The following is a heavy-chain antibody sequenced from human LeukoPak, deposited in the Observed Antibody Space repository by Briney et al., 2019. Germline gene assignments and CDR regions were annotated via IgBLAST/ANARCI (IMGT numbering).Heavy chain of an antibody. CDR1: GFIFTTYA. CDR2: ISASGGTT. V-gene: IGHV3-23*01. J-gene: IGHJ6*02. Sequence: QPGGSLRPSCAASGFIFTTYAMTWVRQAPGKGLEWVSTISASGGTTHYADSVKGRFTISRDNSKNTLYLQMNSLRVEDTAVYYCAKGRWVRGGAPGTNSNYYYYGMDVWGQGTTVTVSS. CDR3: AKGRWVRGGAPGTNSNYYYYGMDV. D-gene: IGHD3-10*01.